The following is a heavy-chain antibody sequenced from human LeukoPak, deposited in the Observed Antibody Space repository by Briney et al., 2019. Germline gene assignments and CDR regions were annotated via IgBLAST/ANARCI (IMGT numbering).Heavy chain of an antibody. CDR2: INPSGGST. CDR1: GYTFTSYY. D-gene: IGHD4-11*01. J-gene: IGHJ6*02. V-gene: IGHV1-46*01. CDR3: ARDLKHSYYYYGMDV. Sequence: ASVKVSCKASGYTFTSYYMHWVRQAPGQGLEWMGIINPSGGSTSYAQKFQGRVTMTRDTSMSTVYMELSSLRSEDTAVYYCARDLKHSYYYYGMDVWGQGTTVTVSS.